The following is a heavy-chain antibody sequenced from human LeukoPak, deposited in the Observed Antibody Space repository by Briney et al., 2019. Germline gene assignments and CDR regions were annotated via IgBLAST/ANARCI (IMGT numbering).Heavy chain of an antibody. CDR3: ARVAKSSGWYSDY. CDR1: GYTFTGYY. V-gene: IGHV1-69*04. CDR2: IIPILGIA. Sequence: GASVKVSCKASGYTFTGYYMHWVRQAPGQGLEWMGRIIPILGIANYAQKFQGRVTITADKSTSTAYMELSSLRSEDTAVYYCARVAKSSGWYSDYWGQGTLVTVSS. J-gene: IGHJ4*02. D-gene: IGHD6-19*01.